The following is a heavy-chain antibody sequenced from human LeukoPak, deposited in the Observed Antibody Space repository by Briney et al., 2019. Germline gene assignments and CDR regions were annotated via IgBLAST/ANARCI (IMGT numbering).Heavy chain of an antibody. CDR3: AKDLPAAYFDY. D-gene: IGHD2-2*01. Sequence: GGSLRLSCAAPGFTFSSYWMSWVRQAPGKGLEWVAFVRSDGGIKYYADSVKGRFTISRDNSRTTLHLQMNSLRAEDTAVYHCAKDLPAAYFDYWGQGTLVTVSS. CDR1: GFTFSSYW. J-gene: IGHJ4*02. CDR2: VRSDGGIK. V-gene: IGHV3-30*02.